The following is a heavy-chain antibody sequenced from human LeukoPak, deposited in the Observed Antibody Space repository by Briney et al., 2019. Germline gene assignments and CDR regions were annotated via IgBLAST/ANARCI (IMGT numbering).Heavy chain of an antibody. CDR2: IYSGGNT. D-gene: IGHD2-2*01. Sequence: PGGSLRLSCVASGFTVSSNQITWVRQAPGKGLEWVSVIYSGGNTYAADSVRGRFTISRDNFKNTLYLQMNSLRAEDTAVYYCAKADCSTTSCYFDPWGQGTLVTVSS. CDR1: GFTVSSNQ. V-gene: IGHV3-53*05. CDR3: AKADCSTTSCYFDP. J-gene: IGHJ5*02.